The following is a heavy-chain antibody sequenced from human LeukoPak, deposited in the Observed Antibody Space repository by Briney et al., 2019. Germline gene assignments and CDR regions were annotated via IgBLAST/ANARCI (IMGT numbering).Heavy chain of an antibody. J-gene: IGHJ4*02. CDR2: ISPYSGGT. V-gene: IGHV1-2*06. CDR3: ARVEITVISLGFDC. CDR1: GYTFTGYY. Sequence: GASVKVSCKASGYTFTGYYIHWVRQAPGQGLEWMGRISPYSGGTKYTQKFQGRVTMTRDTSISTAYMELSSLRSDDTAVYYCARVEITVISLGFDCWGQGTLVTVSP. D-gene: IGHD4-17*01.